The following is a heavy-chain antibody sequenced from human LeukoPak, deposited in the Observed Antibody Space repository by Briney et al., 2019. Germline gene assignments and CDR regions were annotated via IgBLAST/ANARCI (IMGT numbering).Heavy chain of an antibody. Sequence: IQPGGSLRLSCAASGFTISTNYMSWVRQAPGKGLEWVSVIHSGGSTYYADSVKDRFTISRDNSKNTLYLQMNSLRVEDTAVYYCARDPPVCSTSCLDYWGQGTLVTVSS. CDR2: IHSGGST. J-gene: IGHJ4*02. D-gene: IGHD2-2*01. CDR1: GFTISTNY. CDR3: ARDPPVCSTSCLDY. V-gene: IGHV3-53*01.